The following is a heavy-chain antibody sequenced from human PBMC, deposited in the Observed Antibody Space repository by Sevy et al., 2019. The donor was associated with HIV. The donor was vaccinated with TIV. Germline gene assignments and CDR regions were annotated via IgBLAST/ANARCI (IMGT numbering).Heavy chain of an antibody. D-gene: IGHD5-18*01. Sequence: GGSLRLSCAASGFTFSNAWMNWVRQAPGKGLEWVGRIKSKTDGGTTDYAAPVKGRFTISRDDSKYTLYLQMNSLKTEDTAVYYCTTDGGGYNYGYSFDYWGQGTLVTVSS. J-gene: IGHJ4*02. V-gene: IGHV3-15*07. CDR3: TTDGGGYNYGYSFDY. CDR1: GFTFSNAW. CDR2: IKSKTDGGTT.